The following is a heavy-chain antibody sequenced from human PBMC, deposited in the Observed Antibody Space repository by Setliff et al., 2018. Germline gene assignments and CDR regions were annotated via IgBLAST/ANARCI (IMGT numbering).Heavy chain of an antibody. V-gene: IGHV3-33*01. D-gene: IGHD4-17*01. CDR1: GFTLSSYG. CDR3: AREVYGGVKSGGFDV. Sequence: AGGSLRLSCAASGFTLSSYGIHWVRQAPGKGLEWVAVVWYGGSNEDYADSVMGRFTISRDDSKNTLYLQMNSLRAEDMAVYYCAREVYGGVKSGGFDVWGQGTMVTVSS. CDR2: VWYGGSNE. J-gene: IGHJ3*01.